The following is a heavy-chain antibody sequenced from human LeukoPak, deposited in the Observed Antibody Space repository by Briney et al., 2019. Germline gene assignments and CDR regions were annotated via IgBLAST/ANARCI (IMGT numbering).Heavy chain of an antibody. J-gene: IGHJ4*02. CDR3: ARVGCSGGSCYSPPFDY. Sequence: AASVKVSCKASGYTFTSYAMHWVRQAPGQRLEWMGWINAGNGNTKYSQKFQGRVTITRDTSASTAYMELSSLRSEDTAVYYCARVGCSGGSCYSPPFDYWGQGTLVTVSS. CDR2: INAGNGNT. CDR1: GYTFTSYA. V-gene: IGHV1-3*01. D-gene: IGHD2-15*01.